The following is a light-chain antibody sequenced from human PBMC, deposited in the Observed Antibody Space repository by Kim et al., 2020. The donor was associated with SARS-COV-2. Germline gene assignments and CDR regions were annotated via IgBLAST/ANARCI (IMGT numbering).Light chain of an antibody. CDR1: QSVNSGY. V-gene: IGKV3-20*01. CDR2: GAI. Sequence: SPGERATFSCRASQSVNSGYLAWYQQKPGQAPRFLLYGAITRAAGIPDRFSGSGSGTDFTLTISRLQPEDFAVYYCQHYSGSPPFSFGQGTTLEI. J-gene: IGKJ2*01. CDR3: QHYSGSPPFS.